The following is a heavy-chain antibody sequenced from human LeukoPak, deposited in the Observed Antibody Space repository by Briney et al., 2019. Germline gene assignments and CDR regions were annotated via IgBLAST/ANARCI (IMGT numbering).Heavy chain of an antibody. V-gene: IGHV4-4*08. J-gene: IGHJ6*02. Sequence: PAETLSLTCTVSGVSMSSDYRSWVRQAPGKGLKWISDIDARGATNYYATLMRGGTISFEASKNQVTLKLRSVTAADTAVYYCARGKWAPPHYYYGMDVWGQGTTVTVSS. CDR1: GVSMSSDY. CDR2: IDARGAT. CDR3: ARGKWAPPHYYYGMDV. D-gene: IGHD1-26*01.